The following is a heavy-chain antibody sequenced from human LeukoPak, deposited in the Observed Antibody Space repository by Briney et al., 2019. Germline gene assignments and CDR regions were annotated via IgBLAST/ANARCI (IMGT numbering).Heavy chain of an antibody. CDR2: ISAYNGNT. D-gene: IGHD2-2*01. CDR3: ARDGIVVVPAASYYYYYMDV. CDR1: GYTFTGYY. V-gene: IGHV1-18*04. J-gene: IGHJ6*03. Sequence: ASVKVSCKASGYTFTGYYMHWVRQAPGQGLECMGWISAYNGNTNYAQKLQGRVTMTTDTSTSTAYMELRSLRSDDTAVYYCARDGIVVVPAASYYYYYMDVWGKGTTVTVSS.